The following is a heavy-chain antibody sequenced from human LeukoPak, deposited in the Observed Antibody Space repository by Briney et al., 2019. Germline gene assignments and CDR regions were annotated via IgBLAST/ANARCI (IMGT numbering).Heavy chain of an antibody. J-gene: IGHJ1*01. D-gene: IGHD6-13*01. CDR3: ARGSIAAAGTGYFQH. Sequence: SETLSLTCTVSGGSISSGSYYWSWIRQPAGKGLEWIGRIYTSGSTNYNPSLKSRVTMSVDTSKNQFSLKLSSVTAADTAVYYCARGSIAAAGTGYFQHWGQGTLVTVSS. CDR1: GGSISSGSYY. V-gene: IGHV4-61*02. CDR2: IYTSGST.